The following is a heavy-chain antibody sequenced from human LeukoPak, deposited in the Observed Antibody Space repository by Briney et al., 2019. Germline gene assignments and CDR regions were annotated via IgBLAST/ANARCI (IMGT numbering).Heavy chain of an antibody. Sequence: ASVKVSCKASGGTFSSYDISWVRQAPGQGLEWMGIINPSGGSTSYAQKFRGRVTMTRDTSTSTVYMELSSLRSEDTAVYYCARYYYDSSGYWWDYWGQGTLVTVSS. D-gene: IGHD3-22*01. CDR1: GGTFSSYD. CDR3: ARYYYDSSGYWWDY. CDR2: INPSGGST. J-gene: IGHJ4*02. V-gene: IGHV1-46*01.